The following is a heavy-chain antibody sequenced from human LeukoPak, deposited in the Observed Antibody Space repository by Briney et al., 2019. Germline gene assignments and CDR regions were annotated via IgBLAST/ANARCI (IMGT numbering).Heavy chain of an antibody. Sequence: ASVKVSCKASRGTFSSYAISWVRQAPGQGLEWMGGIIPIFGTANYAQKFQGRVTITADESTSTAYMELSSLRSEDTAVYYCARGRGPGIAAAGRFDYWGQGTLVTVSS. J-gene: IGHJ4*02. CDR1: RGTFSSYA. D-gene: IGHD6-13*01. CDR2: IIPIFGTA. V-gene: IGHV1-69*13. CDR3: ARGRGPGIAAAGRFDY.